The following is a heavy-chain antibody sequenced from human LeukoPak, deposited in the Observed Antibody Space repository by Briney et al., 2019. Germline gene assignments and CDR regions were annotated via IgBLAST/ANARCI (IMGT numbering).Heavy chain of an antibody. CDR2: IYYSGST. V-gene: IGHV4-39*07. J-gene: IGHJ4*02. D-gene: IGHD3-22*01. CDR1: GGSISSSSYY. CDR3: ARDWWYYDSSGYHYYFDY. Sequence: PSETLSLTCTVSGGSISSSSYYRGWIRQPPGKGLEWIGSIYYSGSTYYNPSLKSRVTMSVDTSKNQFSLKLSSVTAADTAVYYCARDWWYYDSSGYHYYFDYWGQGTLVTVSS.